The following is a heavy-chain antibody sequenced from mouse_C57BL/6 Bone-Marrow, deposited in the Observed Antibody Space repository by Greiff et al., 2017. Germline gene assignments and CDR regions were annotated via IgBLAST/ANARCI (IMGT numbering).Heavy chain of an antibody. D-gene: IGHD2-4*01. V-gene: IGHV5-6*02. CDR1: GFTFSSYG. CDR3: ARDDYDFDY. CDR2: ISSGGSYT. J-gene: IGHJ2*01. Sequence: DVKLVESGGDLVKPGGSLKLSCAASGFTFSSYGMSWVRQTPDKRLEWVATISSGGSYTYYPDSVKGRFTISRDNAKNTLYLQMSSLKSEDTAMYYCARDDYDFDYWGQGTTLTVSS.